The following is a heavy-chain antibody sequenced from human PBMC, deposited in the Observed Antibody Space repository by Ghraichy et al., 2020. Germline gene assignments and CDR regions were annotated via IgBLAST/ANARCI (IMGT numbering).Heavy chain of an antibody. V-gene: IGHV1-18*01. CDR2: ISAYNGNT. CDR3: ARSRWLQLPGDY. J-gene: IGHJ4*02. D-gene: IGHD5-24*01. Sequence: ASVKVSCKASGYTFTSYGVTWVRQAPGQGLEWMGWISAYNGNTNYAQKLQGRVTMTTDTSTSTAYLELRSLTSDDTAVYYYARSRWLQLPGDYWGQGTLVTVSS. CDR1: GYTFTSYG.